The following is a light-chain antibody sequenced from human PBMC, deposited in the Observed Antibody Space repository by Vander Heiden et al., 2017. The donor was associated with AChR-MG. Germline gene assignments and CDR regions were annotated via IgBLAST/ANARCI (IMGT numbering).Light chain of an antibody. CDR3: QQANSYPLT. CDR1: KGISSS. CDR2: AAS. V-gene: IGKV1D-12*01. Sequence: DIQTTQSPSPVSGPVGDRVTITCRASKGISSSLGWYQQKPGRTPKLLIYAASIMQSAVPSRFRGSGAGTEFTLTISGLQPEDFAAYYCQQANSYPLTFGGGTKVEIK. J-gene: IGKJ4*01.